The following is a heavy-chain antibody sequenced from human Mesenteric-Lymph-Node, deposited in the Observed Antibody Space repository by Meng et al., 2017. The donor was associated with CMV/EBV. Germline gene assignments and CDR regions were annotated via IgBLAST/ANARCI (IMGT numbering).Heavy chain of an antibody. CDR2: TSAYNGNT. D-gene: IGHD2-15*01. CDR3: ARRGRGRGWTDLDDAFDI. V-gene: IGHV1-18*01. J-gene: IGHJ3*02. CDR1: GYTFSTYA. Sequence: ASAKVSCKASGYTFSTYAVAWVRQAPGQGLEWMGWTSAYNGNTNNAQKFQGRVTMTTDTSTSTAYMELRSLRSDDTAVYYCARRGRGRGWTDLDDAFDIWGQGTMVTVSS.